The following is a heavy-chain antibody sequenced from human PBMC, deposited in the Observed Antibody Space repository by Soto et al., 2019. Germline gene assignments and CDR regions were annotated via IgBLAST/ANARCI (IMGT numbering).Heavy chain of an antibody. CDR1: GYTFTGYY. V-gene: IGHV1-2*02. CDR2: INPNSGGT. D-gene: IGHD2-2*01. CDR3: ARYCSSTSCSHDAFDI. Sequence: QVQLVQSGAEVKKPGASVKVSCKASGYTFTGYYMHWVRQVPGQGLEWMGWINPNSGGTNYAQKFQGRVTMTRDTSISTAYMELSRLRSDDTAVYYCARYCSSTSCSHDAFDIWGQGTMVTVSS. J-gene: IGHJ3*02.